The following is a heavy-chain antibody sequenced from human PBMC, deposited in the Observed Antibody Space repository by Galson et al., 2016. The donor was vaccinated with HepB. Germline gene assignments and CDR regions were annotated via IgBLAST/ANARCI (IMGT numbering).Heavy chain of an antibody. Sequence: QSGAEVKKPGESLKISCKGSGYTFTNYWIGWVRQMPGKGLEWMGIIYPGDSDTRYSPSFQGQVTISADKSISTAYLQWSSLKASDTAMYYCARRSVVRTAYYYYYAMGVWGQGTTVTVSS. J-gene: IGHJ6*02. CDR2: IYPGDSDT. CDR3: ARRSVVRTAYYYYYAMGV. V-gene: IGHV5-51*01. CDR1: GYTFTNYW. D-gene: IGHD4-23*01.